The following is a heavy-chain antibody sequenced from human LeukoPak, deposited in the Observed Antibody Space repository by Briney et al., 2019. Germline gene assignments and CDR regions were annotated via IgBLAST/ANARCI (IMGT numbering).Heavy chain of an antibody. J-gene: IGHJ6*03. D-gene: IGHD3-16*01. CDR3: ARVGPQGADHYVDV. Sequence: GGSLRLSCVVSGFTFTNYWMGWVRQAPGKGLEWVGNIKPDGSDKYYMDSMKGRFTISRDNSENSPHLHMSSLRAEDTAVYYCARVGPQGADHYVDVWGKGTTVTISS. CDR2: IKPDGSDK. V-gene: IGHV3-7*01. CDR1: GFTFTNYW.